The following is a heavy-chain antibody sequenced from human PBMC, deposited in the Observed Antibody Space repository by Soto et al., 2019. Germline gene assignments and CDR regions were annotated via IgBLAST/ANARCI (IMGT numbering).Heavy chain of an antibody. D-gene: IGHD3-3*01. CDR2: ISAYNGNK. CDR3: ARYPPTQNYDFWSGYSDY. CDR1: GYTFTSYG. J-gene: IGHJ4*02. Sequence: ASVKVSCKASGYTFTSYGISWVRQAPGQGLEWMGWISAYNGNKNYAQKLHGRVTMTTDTSTSTAYMELRSLRSDDTAVYYCARYPPTQNYDFWSGYSDYWGQGTLVTDSS. V-gene: IGHV1-18*01.